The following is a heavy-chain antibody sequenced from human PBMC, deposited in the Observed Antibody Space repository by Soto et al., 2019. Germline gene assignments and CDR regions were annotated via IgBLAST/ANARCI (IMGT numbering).Heavy chain of an antibody. V-gene: IGHV1-18*01. CDR1: GYTFSSYA. Sequence: QVQLVQSGAEVKKPGASVKVSCKASGYTFSSYAINWVRQAPGQGLEWIGRISAYTFNTDYAQKFQGRVTITADTSTTTAYLELRSLRSDDTAVYYCGRAGYYYDTSGYTPLDSWGQGTLVTVSA. J-gene: IGHJ4*02. CDR2: ISAYTFNT. CDR3: GRAGYYYDTSGYTPLDS. D-gene: IGHD3-22*01.